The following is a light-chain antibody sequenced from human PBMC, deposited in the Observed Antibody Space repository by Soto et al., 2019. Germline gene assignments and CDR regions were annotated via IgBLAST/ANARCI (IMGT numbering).Light chain of an antibody. Sequence: VSQYPAALFFSSGEKANLSCRASQSVSSNLAWYQQKPGQAPRLLIYGASTRATGIPARFSGSGSGTEFTLTISSLQSEDFAVYYCQQYDNWPLTFGGGTKVDIK. CDR3: QQYDNWPLT. V-gene: IGKV3-15*01. CDR1: QSVSSN. CDR2: GAS. J-gene: IGKJ4*01.